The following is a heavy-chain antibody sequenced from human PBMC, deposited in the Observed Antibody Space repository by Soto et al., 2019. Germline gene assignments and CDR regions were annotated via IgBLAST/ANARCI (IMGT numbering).Heavy chain of an antibody. CDR2: INPSGGST. CDR3: ASEYSSSSRYGMDV. Sequence: QVQLVQSGAEVKKPGASVKVSCKASGYSLTSYYMHWVRQAPGQGLEWMGIINPSGGSTSYAQKVXGXGXXTRDTSTSTVYMGLSSRRSEDTAVYYCASEYSSSSRYGMDVWGQGTTVTVSS. V-gene: IGHV1-46*01. CDR1: GYSLTSYY. J-gene: IGHJ6*02. D-gene: IGHD6-6*01.